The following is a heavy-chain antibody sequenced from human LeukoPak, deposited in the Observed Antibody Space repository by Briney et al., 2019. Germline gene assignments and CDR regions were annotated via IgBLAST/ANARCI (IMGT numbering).Heavy chain of an antibody. Sequence: SETLSLTCTVSSGSISTYSWTWIRQPPGKGLEWIGNIYYSGRTNYNPSLKSRVTISIDTSKNQFSLKVSSVTAADTAVYYCARAHSSGWPHMFDPWGQGTLVTVPS. CDR3: ARAHSSGWPHMFDP. D-gene: IGHD6-19*01. CDR1: SGSISTYS. J-gene: IGHJ5*02. CDR2: IYYSGRT. V-gene: IGHV4-59*01.